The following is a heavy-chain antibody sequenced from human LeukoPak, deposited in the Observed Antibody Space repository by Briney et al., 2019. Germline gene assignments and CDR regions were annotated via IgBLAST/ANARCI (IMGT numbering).Heavy chain of an antibody. V-gene: IGHV3-33*01. CDR1: GFIFNSYG. CDR3: AREGPRGNSQFDY. J-gene: IGHJ4*02. CDR2: IWYDGSNK. Sequence: PGRSLRLSCAASGFIFNSYGMHWVRQAPGKGLEWVALIWYDGSNKYYTDSMKGRFTISRDNSKSTLYLEMNSLRAEDTAIYYCAREGPRGNSQFDYWGQGTLVTVSS. D-gene: IGHD2/OR15-2a*01.